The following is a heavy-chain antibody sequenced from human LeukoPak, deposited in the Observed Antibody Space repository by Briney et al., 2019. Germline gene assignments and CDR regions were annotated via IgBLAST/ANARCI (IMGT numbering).Heavy chain of an antibody. CDR3: ARGNWNDKMPFDY. V-gene: IGHV4-59*01. CDR2: IYYSGST. D-gene: IGHD1-20*01. Sequence: PSETLSLTCTVSGGSISSYYWSWIRQPPGKGLEWIGYIYYSGSTNYNPSLKSRVTISVDTSKNQFSLKLSSVTAADTAVYYCARGNWNDKMPFDYWGQGTLVTVSS. J-gene: IGHJ4*02. CDR1: GGSISSYY.